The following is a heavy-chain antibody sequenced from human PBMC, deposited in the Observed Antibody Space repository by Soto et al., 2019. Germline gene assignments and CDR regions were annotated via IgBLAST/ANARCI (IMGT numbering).Heavy chain of an antibody. CDR2: IWYDGSNK. J-gene: IGHJ4*02. V-gene: IGHV3-33*01. Sequence: SLRLSCAAAGCTLNSYGMQWVRQAQDKGLEWVAVIWYDGSNKYYADSVKGRFTISRDNSKNTLYLQMNSLRAEDTAVYYCARDRGPKHQKNYFDYWGQGTLVTVSS. CDR1: GCTLNSYG. CDR3: ARDRGPKHQKNYFDY. D-gene: IGHD3-10*01.